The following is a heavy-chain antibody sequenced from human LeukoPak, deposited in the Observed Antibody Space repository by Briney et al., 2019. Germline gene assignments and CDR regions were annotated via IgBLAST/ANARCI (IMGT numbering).Heavy chain of an antibody. CDR1: GFTFSSYA. CDR3: AKIYYYDSSGYETGDY. V-gene: IGHV3-23*01. Sequence: GGSLRLSCAASGFTFSSYAMSWVRQAPGKGLEWVSAISGSGGSTYYADSVKGRFTISRDNSKNMLYLQMNSLRAEDTAVYYCAKIYYYDSSGYETGDYWGQGTLVTVSS. CDR2: ISGSGGST. D-gene: IGHD3-22*01. J-gene: IGHJ4*02.